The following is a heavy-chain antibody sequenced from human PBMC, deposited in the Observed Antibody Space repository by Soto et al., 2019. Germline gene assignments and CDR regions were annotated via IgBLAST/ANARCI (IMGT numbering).Heavy chain of an antibody. J-gene: IGHJ6*03. V-gene: IGHV3-23*01. D-gene: IGHD6-25*01. CDR2: ISGSGGST. Sequence: GGSLRLSCAASGFTFSSYAMSWVRQAPGKGLEWVSAISGSGGSTYYADSVKGRFTISRDNSKNTLYLQMNSLRAEDTAVYYCAKDPGARYYYYYMDVWGKGTTVTVSS. CDR1: GFTFSSYA. CDR3: AKDPGARYYYYYMDV.